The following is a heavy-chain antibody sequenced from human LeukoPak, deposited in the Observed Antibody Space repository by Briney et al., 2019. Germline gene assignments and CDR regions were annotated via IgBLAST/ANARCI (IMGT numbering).Heavy chain of an antibody. Sequence: PGGSLRLSCVASGFTFSSYAMSWVRQAPGKGLEWVSAISGSGGSTYYADSVKGRFTISRDNSKNTLYLQMNSLRAEDTAVYYCAKSGDIVVVPAAMFGYYYMDVWGKGTTVTVSS. CDR1: GFTFSSYA. CDR2: ISGSGGST. CDR3: AKSGDIVVVPAAMFGYYYMDV. D-gene: IGHD2-2*01. V-gene: IGHV3-23*01. J-gene: IGHJ6*03.